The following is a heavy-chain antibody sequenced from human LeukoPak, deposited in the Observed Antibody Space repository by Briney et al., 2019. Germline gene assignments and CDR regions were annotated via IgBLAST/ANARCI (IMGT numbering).Heavy chain of an antibody. D-gene: IGHD4-17*01. V-gene: IGHV6-1*01. CDR3: ARLSYGDYAD. CDR1: GDSVSSKSAA. J-gene: IGHJ4*02. Sequence: SQTLSLTCAISGDSVSSKSAAWNWIRQSPSRGLEWLGRTYFRSEWSNDYAESVKGRITINPDTSKNQFSLQLNSVTPEDTAVYYCARLSYGDYADWGRGTLVTVSS. CDR2: TYFRSEWSN.